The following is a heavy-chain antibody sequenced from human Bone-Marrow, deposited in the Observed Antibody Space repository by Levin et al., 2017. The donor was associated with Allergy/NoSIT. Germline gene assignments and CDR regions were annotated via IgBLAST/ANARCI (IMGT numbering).Heavy chain of an antibody. CDR2: INHLGST. Sequence: SETLSLTCAVDGGSVTGYYWTWIRRLPGKGLEWIGEINHLGSTNYNPSLKSRVTISLGTSKKDFSLKVLSVTAADTAVYYCGREGSTYATRPYTYYGVDVWGQGTTVIVSS. V-gene: IGHV4-34*01. CDR1: GGSVTGYY. CDR3: GREGSTYATRPYTYYGVDV. J-gene: IGHJ6*02. D-gene: IGHD5-18*01.